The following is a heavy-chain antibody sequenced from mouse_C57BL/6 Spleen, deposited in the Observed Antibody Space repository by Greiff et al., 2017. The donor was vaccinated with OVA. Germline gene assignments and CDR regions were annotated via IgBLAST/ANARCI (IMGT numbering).Heavy chain of an antibody. Sequence: QVQLKQPGAELVRPGTSVKLSCKASGYTFTSYWMHWVKQRPGQGLEWIGVIDPSDSYTNYNQKFKGKATLTVDTSSSTAYMQLSSLTSEDSAVYYCARGLYGSSYDFDYWGQGTTLTVSS. CDR1: GYTFTSYW. V-gene: IGHV1-59*01. CDR2: IDPSDSYT. CDR3: ARGLYGSSYDFDY. J-gene: IGHJ2*01. D-gene: IGHD1-1*01.